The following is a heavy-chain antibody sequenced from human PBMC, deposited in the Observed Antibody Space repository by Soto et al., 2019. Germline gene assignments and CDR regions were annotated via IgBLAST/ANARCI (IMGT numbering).Heavy chain of an antibody. CDR1: GFTFSSYG. CDR2: IWYDGSNK. CDR3: AREAGTWIQLWPPAYFDY. Sequence: GGSLRLSCAASGFTFSSYGMHWVRQAPGKGLEWVAVIWYDGSNKYYADSVKGRFTISRDNSKNTLYLQMNSLRAEDTAVYYCAREAGTWIQLWPPAYFDYWGQGTLVTVSS. D-gene: IGHD5-18*01. J-gene: IGHJ4*02. V-gene: IGHV3-33*01.